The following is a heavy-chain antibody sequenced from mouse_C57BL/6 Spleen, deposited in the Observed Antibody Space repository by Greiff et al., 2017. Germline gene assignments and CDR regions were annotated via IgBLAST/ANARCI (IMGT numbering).Heavy chain of an antibody. CDR3: AREDYYYSAMDY. V-gene: IGHV1-82*01. J-gene: IGHJ4*01. CDR2: IYPGDGDT. D-gene: IGHD1-1*02. CDR1: GYAFSSSW. Sequence: VQLQQSGPELVKPGASVKISCKASGYAFSSSWMHWVKQRPGKGLEWIGRIYPGDGDTNYNGKFKGKATLTADKSSSTAYMQLSSLTSEDSAVYVCAREDYYYSAMDYWGQGTSVTVSS.